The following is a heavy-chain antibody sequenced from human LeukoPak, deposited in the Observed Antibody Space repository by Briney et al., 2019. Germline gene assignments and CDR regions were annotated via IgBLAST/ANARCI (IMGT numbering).Heavy chain of an antibody. Sequence: SETLSLTCTVSGGSISSYYWSWIRQPPGKGLEWIGYIYYSGSTNYNPSLKSRVTISVDTSKNQFSLKLSSVTAADTAVYYCAGSFSGSYSLGDYWGQGTLVTVSS. V-gene: IGHV4-59*01. CDR3: AGSFSGSYSLGDY. CDR1: GGSISSYY. J-gene: IGHJ4*02. CDR2: IYYSGST. D-gene: IGHD3-10*01.